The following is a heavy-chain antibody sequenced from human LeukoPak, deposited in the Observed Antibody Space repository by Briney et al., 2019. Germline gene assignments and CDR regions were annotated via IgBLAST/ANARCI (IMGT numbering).Heavy chain of an antibody. CDR3: AKRVATNYYYYYGMDV. CDR2: ISGSGGST. Sequence: GGSLRLSCVTSGFSFSGYWMGWVRQAPGKGLEWVSAISGSGGSTYYADSVKGRFTISRDNSKNTLYLQMNSLRAEDTAVYYCAKRVATNYYYYYGMDVWGQGTTVTVSS. D-gene: IGHD5-24*01. J-gene: IGHJ6*02. V-gene: IGHV3-23*01. CDR1: GFSFSGYW.